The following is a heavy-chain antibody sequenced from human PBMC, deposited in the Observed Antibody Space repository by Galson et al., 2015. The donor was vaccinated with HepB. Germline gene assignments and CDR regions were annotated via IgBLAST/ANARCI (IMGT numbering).Heavy chain of an antibody. J-gene: IGHJ4*02. CDR3: AIGGGSYYFDYFNY. D-gene: IGHD1-26*01. CDR1: GGTFSSYA. V-gene: IGHV1-69*06. Sequence: SVKVSCKASGGTFSSYAISWVRQAPGQGLEWMGGIIPIFGTANYAQKFQGRVTITADKSTSTAYMELSSLRSEDTAVYYCAIGGGSYYFDYFNYWGQGTLVTVSS. CDR2: IIPIFGTA.